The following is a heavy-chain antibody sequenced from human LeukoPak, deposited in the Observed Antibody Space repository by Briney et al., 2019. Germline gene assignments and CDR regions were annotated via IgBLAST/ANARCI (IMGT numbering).Heavy chain of an antibody. V-gene: IGHV5-10-1*01. CDR3: ARHRIAVAANDY. Sequence: GESLKISCKGSGYSFTSYWISWVRQMPGKGLEWMGRISPSDSYTNYSPPFQGHVTISADESISTAYLQWSSLKASDTAVYYCARHRIAVAANDYWGQGTLVTVSS. CDR2: ISPSDSYT. D-gene: IGHD6-13*01. J-gene: IGHJ4*02. CDR1: GYSFTSYW.